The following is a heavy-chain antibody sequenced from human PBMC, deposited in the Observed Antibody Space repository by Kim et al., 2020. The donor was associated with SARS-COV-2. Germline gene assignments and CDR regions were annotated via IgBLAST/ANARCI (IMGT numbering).Heavy chain of an antibody. CDR3: ARGAYDFWSGDDY. CDR1: GFTFSSYS. Sequence: GGSLRLSCAASGFTFSSYSMNWVRQAPGKGLEWVSSISSSSSYIYYADSVKGRFTISRDNAKNSLYLQMNSLRAEDTAVYYCARGAYDFWSGDDYWGQGTLVTVSS. V-gene: IGHV3-21*01. CDR2: ISSSSSYI. D-gene: IGHD3-3*01. J-gene: IGHJ4*02.